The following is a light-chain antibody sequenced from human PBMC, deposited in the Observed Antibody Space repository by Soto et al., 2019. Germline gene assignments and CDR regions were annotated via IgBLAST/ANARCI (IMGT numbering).Light chain of an antibody. CDR3: QPYNNWPLT. J-gene: IGKJ4*01. V-gene: IGKV3-15*01. Sequence: IVMTHSPATLSVSPGERATLSCRASQSVSSYLAWYQQKPGQAPRLLIYDASTRATGIPARFSGSRSGPEFTLTINSLQFEDFAIYYCQPYNNWPLTFGGGTKVDIK. CDR1: QSVSSY. CDR2: DAS.